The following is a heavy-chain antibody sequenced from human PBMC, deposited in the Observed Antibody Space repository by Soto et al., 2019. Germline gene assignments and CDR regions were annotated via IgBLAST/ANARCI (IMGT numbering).Heavy chain of an antibody. D-gene: IGHD3-10*01. J-gene: IGHJ6*02. V-gene: IGHV3-48*02. CDR2: ISGSSNNI. CDR1: GFTLSTYS. CDR3: ARGFDLQYGMDV. Sequence: EVQLVESGGGLIQRGGSLRLSCAASGFTLSTYSLNWVRQAPRKGLEWLSYISGSSNNIYYADSVKGRFTISRDNAKNSLYLQMNSLRDEDTAVYFCARGFDLQYGMDVWGQGTTVTVSS.